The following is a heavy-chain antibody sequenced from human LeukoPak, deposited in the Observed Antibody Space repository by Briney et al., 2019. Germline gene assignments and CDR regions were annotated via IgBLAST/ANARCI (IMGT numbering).Heavy chain of an antibody. J-gene: IGHJ4*02. D-gene: IGHD6-19*01. CDR2: ISGSAAST. CDR1: GFTFSSYP. Sequence: GGSLRLSCPASGFTFSSYPMGWVRQAPGKGLEWVSAISGSAASTYYADSVKGRFTISRDNSKNTLYLQMNSLRAEDTAIYYCAKVPGSGWYYFDYWGQGTLATVSS. CDR3: AKVPGSGWYYFDY. V-gene: IGHV3-23*01.